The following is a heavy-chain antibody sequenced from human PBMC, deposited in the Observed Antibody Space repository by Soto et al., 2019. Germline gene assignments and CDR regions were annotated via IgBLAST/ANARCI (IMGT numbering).Heavy chain of an antibody. J-gene: IGHJ6*02. D-gene: IGHD5-18*01. V-gene: IGHV4-61*01. Sequence: PSETLSLTCTVSGGSVSSGSYYWSWIRQPPGKGLEWIGYIYYSGSTNYNPSLKSRVTISVDTSKNQFSLKLSSVTAADTAVYYCAREVDRAMVIMQDYYGMDVWGQGTTVTVS. CDR2: IYYSGST. CDR3: AREVDRAMVIMQDYYGMDV. CDR1: GGSVSSGSYY.